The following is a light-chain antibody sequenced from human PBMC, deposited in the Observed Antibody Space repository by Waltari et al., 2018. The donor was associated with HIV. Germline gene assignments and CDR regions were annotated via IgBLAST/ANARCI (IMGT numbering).Light chain of an antibody. CDR2: DVS. Sequence: QSALTQPASVSGSPGQSITISCTGTSSDVGGYNYVSWYQQHPGKAPKLMIYDVSKRPSGVSNRFSGSKSGNTASLTISGLQAEDDADYYCCSSLLKVFGGGTKLTVL. J-gene: IGLJ2*01. CDR1: SSDVGGYNY. CDR3: CSSLLKV. V-gene: IGLV2-14*01.